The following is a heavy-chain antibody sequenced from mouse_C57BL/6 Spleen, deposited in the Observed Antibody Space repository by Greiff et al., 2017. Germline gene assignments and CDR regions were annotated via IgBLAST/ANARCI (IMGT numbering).Heavy chain of an antibody. D-gene: IGHD2-4*01. CDR3: ERLDDYDAFDY. V-gene: IGHV1-55*01. Sequence: QVQLQQPGAELVKPGASVKMSCKASGYTFTSYWITWVKQRPGQGLEWIGVIYPGSGSTNYNEKFKSKATLTVDTSSNTAYMQLISLTSEDSAVYYSERLDDYDAFDYWGQGTTLTVSS. J-gene: IGHJ2*01. CDR2: IYPGSGST. CDR1: GYTFTSYW.